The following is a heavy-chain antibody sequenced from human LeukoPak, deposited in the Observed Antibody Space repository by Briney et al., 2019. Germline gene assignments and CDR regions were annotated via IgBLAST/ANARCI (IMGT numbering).Heavy chain of an antibody. V-gene: IGHV4-4*07. CDR2: IYPSGNT. Sequence: PSETLSLTCSVSGGSFSNHFWSWVRQPAGKGLEWIGRIYPSGNTNYNPSLKSRVTLSVDTSKTQFYLKLSSVTAADTAVYYCARVISRSDSWGQGTLVTVSS. J-gene: IGHJ4*02. D-gene: IGHD3-10*01. CDR3: ARVISRSDS. CDR1: GGSFSNHF.